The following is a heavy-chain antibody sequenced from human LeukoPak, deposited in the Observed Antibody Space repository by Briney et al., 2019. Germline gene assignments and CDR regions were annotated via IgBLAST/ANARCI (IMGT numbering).Heavy chain of an antibody. CDR2: ISISGSKT. CDR1: GFPFSSYW. D-gene: IGHD4-17*01. V-gene: IGHV3-23*01. CDR3: ANEIRPNDY. J-gene: IGHJ4*02. Sequence: PGGSLRLSCVASGFPFSSYWMTWVRQAPGKGLEWVSAISISGSKTYYADSVKGRFTISRDNSKNTLYLQMNSLRAEDTAVYYCANEIRPNDYWGQGTQVTVSS.